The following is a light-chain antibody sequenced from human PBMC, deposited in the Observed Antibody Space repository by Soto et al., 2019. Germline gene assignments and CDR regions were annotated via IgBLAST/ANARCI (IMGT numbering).Light chain of an antibody. CDR2: NIN. V-gene: IGLV1-44*01. CDR1: TSNIGSKT. Sequence: QSVLTQPPSASGTPGQRVTISCSGSTSNIGSKTVSWYQQLPGSAPRVLIYNINERPSGVPDRFSGSKSGTSASLAISGLQSEDEADYHCATWDDSLPAVFGGGTKLTVL. CDR3: ATWDDSLPAV. J-gene: IGLJ2*01.